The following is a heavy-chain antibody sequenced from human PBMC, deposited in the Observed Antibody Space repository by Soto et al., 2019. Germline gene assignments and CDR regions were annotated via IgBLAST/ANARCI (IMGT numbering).Heavy chain of an antibody. CDR2: IYSGGST. CDR3: ASRHGSGSFGDAFDI. D-gene: IGHD3-10*01. V-gene: IGHV3-66*01. J-gene: IGHJ3*02. Sequence: EVQLVESGGGLVQPGGSLRLSCAASGFTVSSNYMSWVRQAPGKGLEWVSVIYSGGSTYYADSVKGRFTISRDNSKNTLYLQMNSLRAEDTAVYYCASRHGSGSFGDAFDIWGQGTMVSVS. CDR1: GFTVSSNY.